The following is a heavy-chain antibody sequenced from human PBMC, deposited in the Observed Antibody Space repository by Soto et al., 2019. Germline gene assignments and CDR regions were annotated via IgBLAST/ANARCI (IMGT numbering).Heavy chain of an antibody. J-gene: IGHJ6*02. Sequence: SETLSLTCTVSGGAIISGDYYFICIRQPPGKGLEWTGYIYYSGSTYYNPSLKSRVTISVDTSKNQFSLKLSSVTVADTAVYYCARVELHYGMDVWGQGTTVTVSS. CDR3: ARVELHYGMDV. D-gene: IGHD1-26*01. CDR2: IYYSGST. CDR1: GGAIISGDYY. V-gene: IGHV4-30-4*01.